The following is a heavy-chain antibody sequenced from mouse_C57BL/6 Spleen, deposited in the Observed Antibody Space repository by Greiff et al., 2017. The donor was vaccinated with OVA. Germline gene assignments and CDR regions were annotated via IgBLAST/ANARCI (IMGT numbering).Heavy chain of an antibody. J-gene: IGHJ1*03. CDR1: GYTFTGYW. V-gene: IGHV1-9*01. D-gene: IGHD1-1*01. CDR3: ARARGSTTVVDRYFDV. Sequence: QVQLKQSGAELMKPGASVKLSCKATGYTFTGYWIEWVKQRPGHGLEWIGEILPGSGSTNYNEKFKGKATFTADPSSNTAYMQLSSLTTEDSAIDDYARARGSTTVVDRYFDVWGKGTTVTVSS. CDR2: ILPGSGST.